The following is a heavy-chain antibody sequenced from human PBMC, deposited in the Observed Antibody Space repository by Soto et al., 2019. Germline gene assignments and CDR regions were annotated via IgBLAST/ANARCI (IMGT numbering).Heavy chain of an antibody. J-gene: IGHJ6*03. CDR1: GASISSHY. V-gene: IGHV4-59*08. CDR3: AGGGSIVVATRRLMDV. CDR2: INYNGNT. D-gene: IGHD3-22*01. Sequence: PSETLSLTCTVSGASISSHYWSWIRQAPGKGLEWIANINYNGNTNYNPSLKSRVTISVDTSTNQFSLTVISVTAADTAVYYCAGGGSIVVATRRLMDVWGRGTTVTVSS.